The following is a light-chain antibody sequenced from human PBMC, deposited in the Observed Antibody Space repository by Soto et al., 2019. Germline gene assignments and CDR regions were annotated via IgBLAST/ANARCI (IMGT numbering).Light chain of an antibody. J-gene: IGLJ2*01. CDR3: SSYISSNTVV. CDR1: SSDIGGYNY. V-gene: IGLV2-14*03. Sequence: QSVLTQPASVSGSPGQSITISCTGTSSDIGGYNYVSWYQHHPGKAPQLMIFDVNYRPSGVSNRFSGSKSGNTASLPISGLQAEDEADYYCSSYISSNTVVFGGGTQLTVL. CDR2: DVN.